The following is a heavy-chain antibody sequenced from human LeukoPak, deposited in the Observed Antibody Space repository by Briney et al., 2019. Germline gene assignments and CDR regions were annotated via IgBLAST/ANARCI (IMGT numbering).Heavy chain of an antibody. D-gene: IGHD6-6*01. Sequence: SGPTLVNPTQTLTLTCTFSGFPLNTSGMCVVWIRQPPGKALEWLARIDWDDAKYYSTSLKTRLTISKDTSKNQVVLTMTNMDPVDTATYYCARLYSSSSGLFDSWGQGTLVTVSS. CDR2: IDWDDAK. V-gene: IGHV2-70*11. CDR1: GFPLNTSGMC. CDR3: ARLYSSSSGLFDS. J-gene: IGHJ4*02.